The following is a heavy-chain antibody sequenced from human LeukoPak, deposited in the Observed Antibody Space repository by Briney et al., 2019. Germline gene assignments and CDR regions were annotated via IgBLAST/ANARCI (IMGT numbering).Heavy chain of an antibody. CDR2: ISYDGSNK. J-gene: IGHJ4*02. Sequence: GGSLRLSCAASGFTFSSYGMHWVRQAPGKGLEWVAVISYDGSNKYYADSVKGRFTISRDNSKNTLYLQMNSLRAEDTAVYYCARETEYSSGCLDYWGQGTLVTVSS. V-gene: IGHV3-30*19. CDR3: ARETEYSSGCLDY. CDR1: GFTFSSYG. D-gene: IGHD6-19*01.